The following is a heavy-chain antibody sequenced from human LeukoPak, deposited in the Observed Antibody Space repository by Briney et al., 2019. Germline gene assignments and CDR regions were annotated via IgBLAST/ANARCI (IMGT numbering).Heavy chain of an antibody. V-gene: IGHV4-39*07. CDR3: AREPAALGAADDVFDI. D-gene: IGHD6-13*01. CDR1: GGSISSSSYY. Sequence: SETLSLTCTVSGGSISSSSYYWGWIRQPPGKGLEWIGSIYYSGSTYYNPSLKSRVTISVDTSKNQFSLKLSSVTAADTAVYYCAREPAALGAADDVFDIWGQGTMVTVSS. J-gene: IGHJ3*02. CDR2: IYYSGST.